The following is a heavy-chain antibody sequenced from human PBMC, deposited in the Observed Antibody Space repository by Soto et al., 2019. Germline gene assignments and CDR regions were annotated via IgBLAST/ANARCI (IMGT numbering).Heavy chain of an antibody. J-gene: IGHJ4*02. CDR1: GGSVSSGRFY. Sequence: QVQLQESGPGLVKPSETLSLTCTVSGGSVSSGRFYWSWIRQPRGKGLEWIGYIYYSGSTKYNSSLRSRVTISVDTSKNQFSLKLTSVTAADTAVYYCARSGSGSGWLGGQGTLVTVSS. CDR3: ARSGSGSGWL. D-gene: IGHD6-19*01. CDR2: IYYSGST. V-gene: IGHV4-61*01.